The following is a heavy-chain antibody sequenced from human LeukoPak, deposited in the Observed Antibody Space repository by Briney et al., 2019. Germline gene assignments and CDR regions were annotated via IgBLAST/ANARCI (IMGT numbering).Heavy chain of an antibody. CDR1: GFTFDDYA. CDR3: AKGGQYRNYYDSSGPDY. J-gene: IGHJ4*02. D-gene: IGHD3-22*01. V-gene: IGHV3-9*01. CDR2: ISWNSGSI. Sequence: GGSLRLSCAASGFTFDDYAMHWVRQAPGKGLEWVSGISWNSGSIGYADSVKGRFTISRDNAKNSLYLQMNSLRAEDTALYYCAKGGQYRNYYDSSGPDYWGQGTLVTVSS.